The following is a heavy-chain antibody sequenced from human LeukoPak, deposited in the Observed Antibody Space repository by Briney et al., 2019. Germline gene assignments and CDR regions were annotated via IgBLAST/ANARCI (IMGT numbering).Heavy chain of an antibody. Sequence: QPGGSLRLSCAASGFTFSSYAMSWVRQALGKVLEWVSAISGSGGSTYYADSVKGRFTISRDNSKNTLYLQMNSLRVEDTAVYYCARGGSYSSNAFDIWGQGTMVTVSA. J-gene: IGHJ3*02. CDR3: ARGGSYSSNAFDI. V-gene: IGHV3-23*01. D-gene: IGHD1-26*01. CDR1: GFTFSSYA. CDR2: ISGSGGST.